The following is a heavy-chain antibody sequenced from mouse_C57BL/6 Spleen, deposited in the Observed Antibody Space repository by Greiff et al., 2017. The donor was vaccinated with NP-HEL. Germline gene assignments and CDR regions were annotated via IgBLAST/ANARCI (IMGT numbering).Heavy chain of an antibody. D-gene: IGHD2-1*01. CDR3: ARGGGSTFDY. V-gene: IGHV5-4*03. Sequence: DVMLVESGGGLVKPGGSLKLSCAASGFTFSSYAMSWVRQTPEKRLEWVATISDGGSYTYYPDNVKGRFTISRDNAKNNLYLQMSHLKSEDTAMYYCARGGGSTFDYWGQGTTLTVSS. J-gene: IGHJ2*01. CDR2: ISDGGSYT. CDR1: GFTFSSYA.